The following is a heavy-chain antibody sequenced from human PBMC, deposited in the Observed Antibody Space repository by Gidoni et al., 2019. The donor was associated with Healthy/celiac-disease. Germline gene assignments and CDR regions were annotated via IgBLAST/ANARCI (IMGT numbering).Heavy chain of an antibody. CDR2: IWYDGSNK. D-gene: IGHD6-13*01. V-gene: IGHV3-33*01. CDR3: ARAKREIAAAGTIYDYFDY. J-gene: IGHJ4*02. CDR1: GFTFSSYG. Sequence: QVQLVESGGGVVQPGRSLRLSCAASGFTFSSYGMHWGRQAPGKGLEWVAVIWYDGSNKYYADSVKGRFTISRDNSKNTLYLQMNSLRAEDTAVYYCARAKREIAAAGTIYDYFDYWGQGTLVTVSS.